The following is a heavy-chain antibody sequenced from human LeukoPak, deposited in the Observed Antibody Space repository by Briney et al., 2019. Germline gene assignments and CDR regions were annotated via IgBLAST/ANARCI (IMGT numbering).Heavy chain of an antibody. Sequence: PGRSLRLSCAASGFTFSNYGMQWVRQAPGKGLEWVAVIWYDGSNKYYADSVKGRFTISRDNSKNTLYLQMNSLRAEDTAVYYCVXXXXXXXSYGEYWGQGTLXX. CDR2: IWYDGSNK. V-gene: IGHV3-33*01. D-gene: IGHD3-16*01. CDR1: GFTFSNYG. CDR3: VXXXXXXXSYGEY. J-gene: IGHJ4*02.